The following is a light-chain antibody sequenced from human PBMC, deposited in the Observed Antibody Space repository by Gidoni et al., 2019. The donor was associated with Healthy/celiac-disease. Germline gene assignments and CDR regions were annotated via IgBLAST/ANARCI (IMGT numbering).Light chain of an antibody. J-gene: IGLJ2*01. Sequence: SYELTQPLSVSLALGQTARITCGGNNIGSKNVHWYQQKPGQAPVLVIYRDSNRPSGIPVRFSGSNSGNTATMTISRDQAGDEADYYCQVWDSSTEVFGGGTKLTVL. V-gene: IGLV3-9*01. CDR1: NIGSKN. CDR3: QVWDSSTEV. CDR2: RDS.